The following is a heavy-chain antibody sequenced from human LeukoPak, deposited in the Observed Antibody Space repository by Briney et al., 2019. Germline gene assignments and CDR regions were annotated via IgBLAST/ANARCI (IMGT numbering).Heavy chain of an antibody. D-gene: IGHD2-2*01. CDR2: ISAYNGNT. CDR1: GYTFTSYG. J-gene: IGHJ6*02. CDR3: AREGYCSSTSCYVYYYYGMDV. V-gene: IGHV1-18*01. Sequence: GASVKVSCKASGYTFTSYGISWVRQAPGQGLVWMGWISAYNGNTNYAQKLQGRVTMTTDTSTSTAYMELRSLRSDDTAVYYCAREGYCSSTSCYVYYYYGMDVWGQGTTVTVSS.